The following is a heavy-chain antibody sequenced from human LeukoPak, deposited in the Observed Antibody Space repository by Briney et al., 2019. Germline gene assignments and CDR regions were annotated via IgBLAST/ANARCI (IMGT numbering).Heavy chain of an antibody. CDR1: GGSISSYY. D-gene: IGHD1-26*01. CDR3: AREGSYRPLDY. Sequence: SETLSLTCTVSGGSISSYYWSWIRQPAGKGLEWIGRIYTSGCTNYHPSLMSRVTMSVDTSKNQFSLNLSSVTAADTAVYYCAREGSYRPLDYWGQGTLVTVSS. CDR2: IYTSGCT. J-gene: IGHJ4*02. V-gene: IGHV4-4*07.